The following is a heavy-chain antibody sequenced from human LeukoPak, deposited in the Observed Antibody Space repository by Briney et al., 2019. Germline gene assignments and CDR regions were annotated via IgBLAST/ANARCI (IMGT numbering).Heavy chain of an antibody. J-gene: IGHJ4*02. CDR3: AKRPSYYYDSSALPYYFDY. D-gene: IGHD3-22*01. CDR2: ISGSAGST. V-gene: IGHV3-23*01. Sequence: GESLTLSCAASGFTFGSYAMRWVRHAPGKGLEWVSAISGSAGSTYYADSVKGRFTISRDNSKNTLYLQMNSPRAEDTAIYYCAKRPSYYYDSSALPYYFDYWGQGTLVTVSS. CDR1: GFTFGSYA.